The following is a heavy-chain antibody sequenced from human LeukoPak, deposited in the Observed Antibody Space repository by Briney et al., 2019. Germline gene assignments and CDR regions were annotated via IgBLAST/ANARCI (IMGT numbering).Heavy chain of an antibody. CDR3: VKGSSGGRPYYFHY. D-gene: IGHD3-16*01. CDR2: ITGGGDDI. Sequence: GGSLRLSCAVSGFAFRTCAMTCVPRAPGQGLEWVSAITGGGDDIYYADSVKGRFTISRDNSKNTLSLQMNSLRVEDAAVYFCVKGSSGGRPYYFHYWGQGTLVTVSS. CDR1: GFAFRTCA. V-gene: IGHV3-23*01. J-gene: IGHJ4*02.